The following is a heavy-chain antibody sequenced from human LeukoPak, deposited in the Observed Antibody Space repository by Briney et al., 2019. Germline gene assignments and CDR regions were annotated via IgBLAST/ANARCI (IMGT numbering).Heavy chain of an antibody. CDR3: AREGASLTFDY. V-gene: IGHV3-7*01. CDR2: IKQDGSEK. D-gene: IGHD1-26*01. Sequence: PGGSLRLSCAASGFTFSSYWMSWVRQAPGKGLEWVANIKQDGSEKYYVDSVKGRFTISRDNSKNTLYLQMNSLRAEDTAVYYCAREGASLTFDYWGQGTLVTVSS. CDR1: GFTFSSYW. J-gene: IGHJ4*02.